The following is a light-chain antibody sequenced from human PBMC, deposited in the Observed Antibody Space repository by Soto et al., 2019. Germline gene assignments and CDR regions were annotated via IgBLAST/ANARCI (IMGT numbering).Light chain of an antibody. V-gene: IGLV1-40*01. CDR2: DNS. Sequence: QSVLTQPPSVSGAPGQRVSVSCTGNNSNIGAGYDVHWYQQLPGTAPKLLIYDNSNRPSGVPDRFSGSKSGPSASLAITGLQAEDEADYYCQSYDSSLSGNVVFGGGTQLTVL. CDR3: QSYDSSLSGNVV. J-gene: IGLJ2*01. CDR1: NSNIGAGYD.